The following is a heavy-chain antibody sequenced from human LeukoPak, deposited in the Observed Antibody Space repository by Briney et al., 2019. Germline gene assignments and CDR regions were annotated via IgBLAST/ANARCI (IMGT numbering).Heavy chain of an antibody. J-gene: IGHJ4*02. CDR2: ISSGSSYK. D-gene: IGHD1/OR15-1a*01. Sequence: GGSLRLSCAASAFTFSTYSMNWVRQAPGKGLEWVSSISSGSSYKYYADSVKGRFTIFRDNAKNSLYLQMNSLRAEDKAVYYCARGGVSRSDSGILEHDYWGQGTLVTVSS. CDR3: ARGGVSRSDSGILEHDY. CDR1: AFTFSTYS. V-gene: IGHV3-21*01.